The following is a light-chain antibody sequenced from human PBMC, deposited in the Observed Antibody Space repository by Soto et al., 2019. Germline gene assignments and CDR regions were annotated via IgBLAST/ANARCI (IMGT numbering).Light chain of an antibody. V-gene: IGLV2-23*02. Sequence: QSALTQPASVSGSPGQSITISCTGTSSDVGSYNLVSWYQQHPGKAPKLMIYEVSKRPSGVSNRFSGSKSGNTASLTISGRQAEDEADDYCCSYAGSSTLYVFGTGTKVTVL. CDR3: CSYAGSSTLYV. J-gene: IGLJ1*01. CDR2: EVS. CDR1: SSDVGSYNL.